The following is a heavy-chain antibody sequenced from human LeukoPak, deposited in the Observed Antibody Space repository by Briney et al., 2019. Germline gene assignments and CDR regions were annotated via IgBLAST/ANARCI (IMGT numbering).Heavy chain of an antibody. D-gene: IGHD5-12*01. Sequence: ASVKVSCKASGYTFTGYYMHWVRQAPGQGLEWMGWISAYNGNTNYAQKLQGRVTMTTDTSTSTAYMELRSLRSDDTAVYYCARVAAYSGYDQTNFDYWGQGTLVTVSS. CDR2: ISAYNGNT. CDR3: ARVAAYSGYDQTNFDY. V-gene: IGHV1-18*04. J-gene: IGHJ4*02. CDR1: GYTFTGYY.